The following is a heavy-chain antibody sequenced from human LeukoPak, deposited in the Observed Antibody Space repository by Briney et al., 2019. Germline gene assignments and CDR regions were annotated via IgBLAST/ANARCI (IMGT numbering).Heavy chain of an antibody. V-gene: IGHV4-30-2*01. Sequence: SETLSLTCVVSGDSISSGAYSWSWLRQPPGKGLEWIGYIFHTGSTFYNPSLKSRVTISVDNSKNQFSLRLTSVTAADTAVYYCAREFWFANAPGSWLDPWGQGTLVTVSS. J-gene: IGHJ5*02. D-gene: IGHD3-10*01. CDR3: AREFWFANAPGSWLDP. CDR1: GDSISSGAYS. CDR2: IFHTGST.